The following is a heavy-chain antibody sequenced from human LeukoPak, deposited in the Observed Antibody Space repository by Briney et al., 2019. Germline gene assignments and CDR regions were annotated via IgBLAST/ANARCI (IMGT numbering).Heavy chain of an antibody. J-gene: IGHJ4*02. Sequence: GGSLRLSCAASGFTFDDYAMHWVRQAPGKGLEWVSRIKTDGSITDYADSVKGRFTISRDNAKNTLYLQMNSLRAEDTAVYYCVRGGGYSYGSFDYWGQGTLVTVSS. CDR1: GFTFDDYA. V-gene: IGHV3-74*01. D-gene: IGHD5-18*01. CDR2: IKTDGSIT. CDR3: VRGGGYSYGSFDY.